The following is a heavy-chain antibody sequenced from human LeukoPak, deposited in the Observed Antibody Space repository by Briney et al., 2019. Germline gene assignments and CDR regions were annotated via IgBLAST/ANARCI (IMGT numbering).Heavy chain of an antibody. CDR3: AKDPYYYYDSSGYYTY. Sequence: GGSLRLSCAASGFTFNRYAMRWVRQAPGKGLEWVSAISGSGGSTYYADSVKGRFTISRDNSKNTLYLQMNSLRAEDTAVYYCAKDPYYYYDSSGYYTYWGQGTLVTVSS. CDR1: GFTFNRYA. V-gene: IGHV3-23*01. J-gene: IGHJ4*02. CDR2: ISGSGGST. D-gene: IGHD3-22*01.